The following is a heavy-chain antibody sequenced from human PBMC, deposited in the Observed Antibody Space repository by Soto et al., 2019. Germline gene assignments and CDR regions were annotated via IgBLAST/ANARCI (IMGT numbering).Heavy chain of an antibody. CDR2: IDPGATSNDGSST. Sequence: GSLRLSYAPPGLTFCKYRRHRDRQKQGKGLVWVARIDPGATSNDGSSTKYATSVKGRFTISRDNTKNTLYLQMNSLRVEDTAVYYCARGTYFDFWSGYRDYWYFDLWGRGSLVTVSS. CDR1: GLTFCKYR. CDR3: ARGTYFDFWSGYRDYWYFDL. J-gene: IGHJ2*01. D-gene: IGHD3-3*01. V-gene: IGHV3-74*03.